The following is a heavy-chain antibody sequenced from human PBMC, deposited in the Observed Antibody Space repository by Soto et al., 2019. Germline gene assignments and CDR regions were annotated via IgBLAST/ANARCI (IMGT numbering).Heavy chain of an antibody. D-gene: IGHD2-15*01. V-gene: IGHV3-23*01. CDR3: AKTPVVVAAIAFDY. CDR2: ISGSGGTT. J-gene: IGHJ4*02. Sequence: GGSLRLSCAASGFTFSSYAMSWVRQAPGKGLEWVSAISGSGGTTYYADSVKGRFTIARDNSKNALYLQRNSLRAEDTAVYYCAKTPVVVAAIAFDYGGQGTLVTVSS. CDR1: GFTFSSYA.